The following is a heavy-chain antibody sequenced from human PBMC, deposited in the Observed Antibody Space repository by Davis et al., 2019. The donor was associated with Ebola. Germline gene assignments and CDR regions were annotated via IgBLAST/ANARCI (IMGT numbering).Heavy chain of an antibody. CDR2: INPSGGST. D-gene: IGHD1-26*01. Sequence: ASVPVSCQASGYTFTSYYMHWVRQAPGQGLEWMGIINPSGGSTSYAQKFQGRGTMTRDTSTSTVYMELSSLRSEDTAVYYCARALLWEYGMDVWGQGTTVTVSS. CDR1: GYTFTSYY. J-gene: IGHJ6*02. CDR3: ARALLWEYGMDV. V-gene: IGHV1-46*01.